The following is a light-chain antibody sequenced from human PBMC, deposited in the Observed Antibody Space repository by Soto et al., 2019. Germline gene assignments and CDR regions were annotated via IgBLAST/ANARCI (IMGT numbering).Light chain of an antibody. CDR1: QSVSSN. V-gene: IGKV3-15*01. CDR2: AVS. CDR3: QQYNNWPPMWT. Sequence: EILMTQSPVTLSVSPGERATRSCRASQSVSSNVAWYQQKPGQALSLLIYAVSTRATGIPARFSGSGSGTEFTLTISSLQSEDFAVYYCQQYNNWPPMWTFGQGTKVDIK. J-gene: IGKJ1*01.